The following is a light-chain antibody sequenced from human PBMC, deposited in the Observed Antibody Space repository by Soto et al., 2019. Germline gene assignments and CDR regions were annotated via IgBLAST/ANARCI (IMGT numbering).Light chain of an antibody. CDR3: CSFTGTTIGV. CDR1: SSDVGRYNR. CDR2: EVN. Sequence: QSALTQPPSASGSPGQSVTISCTGTSSDVGRYNRVSWYQHYPGKAPKLMIYEVNKRPSEVTDRFSGSKSGNTASLTVSGLQAEDEADYYCCSFTGTTIGVFGGGTKLTVL. V-gene: IGLV2-8*01. J-gene: IGLJ2*01.